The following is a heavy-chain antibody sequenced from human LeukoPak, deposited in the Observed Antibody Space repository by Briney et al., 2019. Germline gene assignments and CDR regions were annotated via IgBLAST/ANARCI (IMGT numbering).Heavy chain of an antibody. D-gene: IGHD2-15*01. CDR2: ISYDGSNK. Sequence: PGRSLRLSCAASGFTFSSYGMHWVRQAPGKGLEWVAVISYDGSNKYYADSVKGRFTISRDNSRNTLYLQMNSLSAEDTAVYYCAKDSSFKPRYCSGDSCYNYYYGMDAWGQGTTVTVSS. V-gene: IGHV3-30*18. CDR3: AKDSSFKPRYCSGDSCYNYYYGMDA. CDR1: GFTFSSYG. J-gene: IGHJ6*02.